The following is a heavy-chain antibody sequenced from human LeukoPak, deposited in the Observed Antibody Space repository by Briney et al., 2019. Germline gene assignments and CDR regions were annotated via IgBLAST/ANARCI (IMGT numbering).Heavy chain of an antibody. CDR3: ARETYYYDSSGSKNYFDY. J-gene: IGHJ4*02. Sequence: SETLSLTCNVSGGSISYYYWSWIRQPRENGLEWIGNIYYTGSTNYNPSLKSRVTISVDTSKNQFSLKLSSVTAADTAVYYCARETYYYDSSGSKNYFDYWGQGTLVTVSS. CDR2: IYYTGST. CDR1: GGSISYYY. V-gene: IGHV4-59*01. D-gene: IGHD3-22*01.